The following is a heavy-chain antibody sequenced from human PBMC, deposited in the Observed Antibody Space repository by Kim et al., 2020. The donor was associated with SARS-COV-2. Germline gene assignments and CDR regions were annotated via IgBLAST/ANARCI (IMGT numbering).Heavy chain of an antibody. J-gene: IGHJ4*02. D-gene: IGHD1-26*01. V-gene: IGHV1-18*01. CDR3: ARDRGYSGSYPPDY. Sequence: AQKLQGRVTMTTDTSTSTAYMELRSLRSDDTAVYYCARDRGYSGSYPPDYWGQGTLVTVSS.